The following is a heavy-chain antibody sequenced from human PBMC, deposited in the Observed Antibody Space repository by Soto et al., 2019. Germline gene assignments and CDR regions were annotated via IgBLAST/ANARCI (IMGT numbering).Heavy chain of an antibody. D-gene: IGHD3-3*01. J-gene: IGHJ3*02. V-gene: IGHV4-59*01. CDR1: GVSISSYY. Sequence: SETLSLTCTFSGVSISSYYWSWIRQPPGKGLEWIGYIYYSGSTNYNPSLKSRVTISVDTSKNQFSLKLSSVTAADTAVYYCARDSGYDFWSGYYTHSAFDIWGQGTMVTVSS. CDR2: IYYSGST. CDR3: ARDSGYDFWSGYYTHSAFDI.